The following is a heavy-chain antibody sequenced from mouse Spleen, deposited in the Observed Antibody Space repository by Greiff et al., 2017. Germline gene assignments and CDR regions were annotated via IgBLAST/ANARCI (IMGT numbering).Heavy chain of an antibody. Sequence: QVQLQQSGAELARPGASVKLSCKASGYTFTSYGISWVKQRTGQGLEWIGEIYPRSGNTYYNEKFKGKATLTADKSSSTAYMELRSLTSEDSAVYICARFLQLQDYYAMDYWGQGTSVTVSS. J-gene: IGHJ4*01. CDR2: IYPRSGNT. CDR3: ARFLQLQDYYAMDY. D-gene: IGHD1-2*01. V-gene: IGHV1-81*01. CDR1: GYTFTSYG.